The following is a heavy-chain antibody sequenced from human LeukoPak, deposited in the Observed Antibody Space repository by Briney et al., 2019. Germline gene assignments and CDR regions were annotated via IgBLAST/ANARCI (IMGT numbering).Heavy chain of an antibody. V-gene: IGHV3-23*01. CDR2: IGDSGVNT. Sequence: GGSLRLFCAASGFTFSSYAMSWVRQAPGKGLDWVSVIGDSGVNTDYADSVKGRFTISRDNSKNTLYLQMNSLRAGDTAVYYCAKDRSSGWHYFDYWGQGTLVTVSS. CDR3: AKDRSSGWHYFDY. D-gene: IGHD6-19*01. CDR1: GFTFSSYA. J-gene: IGHJ4*02.